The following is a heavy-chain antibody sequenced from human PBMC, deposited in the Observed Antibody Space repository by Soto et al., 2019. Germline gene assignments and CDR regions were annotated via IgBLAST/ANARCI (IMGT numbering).Heavy chain of an antibody. CDR3: AEYDHYYDYGMDV. CDR2: ISYDGSNK. D-gene: IGHD3-3*01. J-gene: IGHJ6*02. V-gene: IGHV3-30*03. CDR1: GFTFSSYG. Sequence: QVQLVESGGGVVQPGRSLRLSCAASGFTFSSYGMHWVRQAPGKGLEWVAVISYDGSNKYYADSVKGRFTISRDNSKNTLYLQINSLRAEDTAEDYCAEYDHYYDYGMDVWGQGTTVTVSS.